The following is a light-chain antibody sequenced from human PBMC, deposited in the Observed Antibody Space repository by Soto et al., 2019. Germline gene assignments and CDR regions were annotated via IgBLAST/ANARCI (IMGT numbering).Light chain of an antibody. CDR1: QGISSF. Sequence: AIRMTQSPSSISASTGDRVTITCRASQGISSFLAWYQQKPGKAPKLLIYAAATLQRGAPSRFSASGSGTEFTLTISRLQSEDFATYFCQQYLSYPYTFGQGTKLEI. CDR2: AAA. V-gene: IGKV1-8*01. J-gene: IGKJ2*01. CDR3: QQYLSYPYT.